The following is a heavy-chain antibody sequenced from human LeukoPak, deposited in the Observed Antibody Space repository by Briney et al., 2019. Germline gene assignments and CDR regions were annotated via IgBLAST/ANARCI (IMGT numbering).Heavy chain of an antibody. CDR2: IYYSGST. Sequence: SETLSLTCTVSGGSISSSSYYWGWIRQPPGKGLEWIGSIYYSGSTYYNPSLKSRVTISVDTSKNQFSLKLSSVTAADTAVYYCARDSTIFGVVITDAFDIWGQGTMVTVSS. CDR1: GGSISSSSYY. V-gene: IGHV4-39*07. CDR3: ARDSTIFGVVITDAFDI. J-gene: IGHJ3*02. D-gene: IGHD3-3*01.